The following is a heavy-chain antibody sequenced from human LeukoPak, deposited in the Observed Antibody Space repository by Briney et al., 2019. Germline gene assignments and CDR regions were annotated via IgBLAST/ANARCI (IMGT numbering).Heavy chain of an antibody. CDR2: IKQDGSEN. J-gene: IGHJ6*03. V-gene: IGHV3-7*01. Sequence: GGSLRLSCAASGFTFSSYGMHWVRQAPGKGLEWVANIKQDGSENYYVDSVKGRFTISRDNAKNSLYLQMNSLRVEDTAVYYCARSDLYYYYYMDVWGKGTTVTISS. D-gene: IGHD3-3*01. CDR3: ARSDLYYYYYMDV. CDR1: GFTFSSYG.